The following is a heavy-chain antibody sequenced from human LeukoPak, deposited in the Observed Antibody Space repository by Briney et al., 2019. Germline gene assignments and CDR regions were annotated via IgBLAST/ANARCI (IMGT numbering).Heavy chain of an antibody. CDR3: AREDTTYSYDKSMVTLDY. CDR2: ISSSSSYI. CDR1: GFTFSSYW. D-gene: IGHD5-18*01. V-gene: IGHV3-21*01. Sequence: GGSLRLSCAASGFTFSSYWMNWVRQAPGKGLEWVSSISSSSSYIYYADSVKGRFTISRDNAKNSLYLQMNSLRAEDTAVYYCAREDTTYSYDKSMVTLDYWGQGTLVTVSS. J-gene: IGHJ4*02.